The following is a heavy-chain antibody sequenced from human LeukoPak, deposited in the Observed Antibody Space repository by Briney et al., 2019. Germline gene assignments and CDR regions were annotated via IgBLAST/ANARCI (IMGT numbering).Heavy chain of an antibody. D-gene: IGHD1-1*01. CDR1: GGSFSGYY. V-gene: IGHV4-34*01. CDR3: ARERQLERLAFGKEGSAFDY. J-gene: IGHJ4*02. Sequence: SETLSLTCAVYGGSFSGYYWSWIRQPPGKGLEWIGEINHSGSTNYNPSLKSRVTISVDTSKNQFSLKLSSVTAADTAVYYCARERQLERLAFGKEGSAFDYWGQGTLVTVSS. CDR2: INHSGST.